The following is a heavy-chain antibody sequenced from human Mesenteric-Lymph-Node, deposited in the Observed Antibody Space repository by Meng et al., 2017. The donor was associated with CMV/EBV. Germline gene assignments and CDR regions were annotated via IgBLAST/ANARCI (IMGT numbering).Heavy chain of an antibody. CDR2: INPNSGVS. D-gene: IGHD2/OR15-2a*01. CDR3: ARDNVNPEGFDP. Sequence: QVQLVQSRAELGKPGASVMVSCKASGYTFTDFYIHWVRQAPGQGLEWMGRINPNSGVSNSAQNFLGRVTMTRDTSISTAYMELGRLTSDDTAVYYCARDNVNPEGFDPWGQGTLVTVSS. V-gene: IGHV1-2*06. J-gene: IGHJ5*02. CDR1: GYTFTDFY.